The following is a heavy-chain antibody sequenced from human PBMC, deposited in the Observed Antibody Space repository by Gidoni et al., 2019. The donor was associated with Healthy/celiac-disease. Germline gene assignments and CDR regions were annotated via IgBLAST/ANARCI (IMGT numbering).Heavy chain of an antibody. V-gene: IGHV1-58*02. CDR3: AAQVDIVGATRVFDY. CDR2: IVVGRGNT. Sequence: QLQLVQSGPEVQKPGTSVKVSCKASGFTFTSSAMQWVRQARGQRLEWIGWIVVGRGNTNYAQKFQERVTITRDMSTSTAYMELSSLRSEDTAVYYCAAQVDIVGATRVFDYWGQGTLVTVSS. D-gene: IGHD1-26*01. J-gene: IGHJ4*02. CDR1: GFTFTSSA.